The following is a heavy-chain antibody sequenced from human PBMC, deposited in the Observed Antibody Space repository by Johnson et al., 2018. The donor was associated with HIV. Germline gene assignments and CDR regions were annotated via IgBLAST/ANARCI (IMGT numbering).Heavy chain of an antibody. CDR1: GFTLSNYA. Sequence: QVQLVESGGGVVQTGRSLRLSCAVSGFTLSNYAMHWVRQAPGKGLEWVAFISNDGSIKFSADSVKGRFTISRDNAKNSLYLQMNSLRAEDTAIYYCARETRDDAFDIWGQGTLVTVSS. CDR3: ARETRDDAFDI. CDR2: ISNDGSIK. D-gene: IGHD2-2*01. V-gene: IGHV3-30-3*01. J-gene: IGHJ3*02.